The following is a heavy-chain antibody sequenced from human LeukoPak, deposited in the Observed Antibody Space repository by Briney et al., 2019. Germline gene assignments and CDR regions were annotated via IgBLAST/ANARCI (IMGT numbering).Heavy chain of an antibody. Sequence: GGSLRLSCAASGFTFSSYWMSWFRQAPGKGLEWVANIKQDGSEKYYVDSVKGRFTISRDNAKNSLYLQMNSLRAEDTAVYYCAKARIAAAALFDYWGQGTLVTVSS. V-gene: IGHV3-7*03. CDR1: GFTFSSYW. CDR2: IKQDGSEK. D-gene: IGHD6-13*01. J-gene: IGHJ4*02. CDR3: AKARIAAAALFDY.